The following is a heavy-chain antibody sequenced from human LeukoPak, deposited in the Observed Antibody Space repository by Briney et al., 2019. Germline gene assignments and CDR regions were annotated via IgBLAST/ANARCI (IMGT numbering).Heavy chain of an antibody. CDR2: INPSGGST. V-gene: IGHV1-46*01. CDR1: GYTFTSYY. Sequence: ASVKVSCKASGYTFTSYYMHWVRQAPGQGLEWMGIINPSGGSTSYAQKFQGRVTITRDTSASTAYMELSSLRSEDTAVYYCARYYDSSGYYDWFDPWGQGTLVTVSS. CDR3: ARYYDSSGYYDWFDP. D-gene: IGHD3-22*01. J-gene: IGHJ5*02.